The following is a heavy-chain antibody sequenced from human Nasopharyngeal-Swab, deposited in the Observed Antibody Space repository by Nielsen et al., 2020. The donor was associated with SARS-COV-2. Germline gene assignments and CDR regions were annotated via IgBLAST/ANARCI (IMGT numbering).Heavy chain of an antibody. V-gene: IGHV1-24*01. CDR2: FDPEDGET. Sequence: ASVKVSCKVSGYTLTELSMHWVRQAPGKGLEWMGGFDPEDGETIYAQKFQGRVTMTEDTSTDAAYMELSSLRSEDTAVYYCATYPLRSGYYTGREFDYWGQGTRVTVSS. CDR3: ATYPLRSGYYTGREFDY. J-gene: IGHJ4*02. CDR1: GYTLTELS. D-gene: IGHD3-3*01.